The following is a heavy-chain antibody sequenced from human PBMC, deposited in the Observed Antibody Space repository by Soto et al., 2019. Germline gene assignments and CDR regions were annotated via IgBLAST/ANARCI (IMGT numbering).Heavy chain of an antibody. Sequence: SETLSLTCTVSGGSISSYYWSWIRQPPGKGLEWIGYIYYSGSTNYNPSLKSRVTISVDTSKNQFSLKLSSVTAADTAVYYCARAYCSGSYYRGPGAFDISGQGTTLTVSS. CDR2: IYYSGST. CDR3: ARAYCSGSYYRGPGAFDI. J-gene: IGHJ3*02. V-gene: IGHV4-59*08. CDR1: GGSISSYY. D-gene: IGHD3-10*01.